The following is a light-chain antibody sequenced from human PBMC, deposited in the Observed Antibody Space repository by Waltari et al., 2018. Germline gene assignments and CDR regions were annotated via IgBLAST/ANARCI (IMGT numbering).Light chain of an antibody. CDR2: EVS. CDR3: SSYAGSNNLV. Sequence: QSALTQPPSPSGSPGQSVTISCTGTSSDVGNYNYVSWYQQHPGNAPTLMIYEVSKRPSGVPDRFSGSKSGNTASLTVSGLQAEDEADYYCSSYAGSNNLVFGGGTKLTVL. CDR1: SSDVGNYNY. V-gene: IGLV2-8*01. J-gene: IGLJ2*01.